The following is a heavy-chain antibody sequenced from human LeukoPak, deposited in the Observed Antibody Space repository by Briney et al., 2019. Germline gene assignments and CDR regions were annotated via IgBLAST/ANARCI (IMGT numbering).Heavy chain of an antibody. CDR2: IIPLLGIT. J-gene: IGHJ3*02. Sequence: SVKVSCKASGGTFSSYAINWVRQAPGQGLAWVARIIPLLGITNHAQKLQGRVTVTADTSTNTAYMELSSLISDDMAVYYCARARSRITFGGIRHAFDIWGQGTLVTVSS. V-gene: IGHV1-69*04. D-gene: IGHD3-16*01. CDR3: ARARSRITFGGIRHAFDI. CDR1: GGTFSSYA.